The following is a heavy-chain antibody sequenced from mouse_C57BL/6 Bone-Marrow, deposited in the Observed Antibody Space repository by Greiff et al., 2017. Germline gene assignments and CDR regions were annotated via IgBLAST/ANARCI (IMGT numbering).Heavy chain of an antibody. CDR2: IDPENGDT. CDR1: GFNIKDDY. Sequence: EVKVVESGAELVRPGASVKLSCTASGFNIKDDYMHWVKQRPEQGLEWIGWIDPENGDTEYASKFQGKATITVDTSSITAYLQLSSLTSEDTAVYYCTRIAYWGQGTLVTVSA. J-gene: IGHJ3*01. V-gene: IGHV14-4*01. CDR3: TRIAY.